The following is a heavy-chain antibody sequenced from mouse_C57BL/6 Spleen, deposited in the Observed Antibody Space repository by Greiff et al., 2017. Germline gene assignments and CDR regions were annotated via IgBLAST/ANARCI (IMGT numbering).Heavy chain of an antibody. CDR3: ARSSNWYFDV. Sequence: LVESGAELVKPGASVKISCKASGYAFRSYWMNWVKQRPGKGLQWIGQIYPGDGDTNYNGKFKGKATLTADKSSSTAYMQLSSLTSEDSAVYFCARSSNWYFDVWGTGTTVTVSS. CDR2: IYPGDGDT. J-gene: IGHJ1*03. CDR1: GYAFRSYW. V-gene: IGHV1-80*01.